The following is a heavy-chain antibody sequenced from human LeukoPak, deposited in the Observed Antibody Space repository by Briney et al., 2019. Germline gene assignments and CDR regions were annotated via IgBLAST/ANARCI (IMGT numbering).Heavy chain of an antibody. CDR2: ISGSGGST. J-gene: IGHJ4*02. V-gene: IGHV3-23*01. CDR3: AKYTFGDPNPY. Sequence: PGGSLRLSCAASGFTFSSYAMSWVRQAPGKGLEWFSAISGSGGSTYYADSVKGRFTVSRDNSKNALYLQMNSLRAEDTTVYYCAKYTFGDPNPYWGQGTLVTVSS. CDR1: GFTFSSYA. D-gene: IGHD4-17*01.